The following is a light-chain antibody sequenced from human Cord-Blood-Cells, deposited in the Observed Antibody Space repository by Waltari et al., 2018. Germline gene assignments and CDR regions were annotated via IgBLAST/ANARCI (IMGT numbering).Light chain of an antibody. Sequence: QSVLTQPPSVSAAPGQQVTISRSGSSSNIGNTYLSWYQQLPGTAPKLLIYENNKRPSGIPDRFSGSKSGTSATLGITGLQTGDEADYYCGTWDSSLSAVVFGGGTKLTVL. V-gene: IGLV1-51*02. CDR1: SSNIGNTY. J-gene: IGLJ2*01. CDR2: ENN. CDR3: GTWDSSLSAVV.